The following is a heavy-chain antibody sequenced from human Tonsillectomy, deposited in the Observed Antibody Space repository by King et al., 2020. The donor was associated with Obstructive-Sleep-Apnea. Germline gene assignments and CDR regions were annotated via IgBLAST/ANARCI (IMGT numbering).Heavy chain of an antibody. Sequence: QLQESGPGLVKPSETLSLTCTVSGYSISSGYYWGWIRQPPGKGLEWIGSIYHSGSTYYNPSLKSRVTISVDTSKNQFSLKLSSVTAADTAVYYCARDPIGYCSSTSCYSGRRGFDPWGQGTLVTVSS. CDR2: IYHSGST. J-gene: IGHJ5*02. D-gene: IGHD2-2*02. CDR1: GYSISSGYY. V-gene: IGHV4-38-2*02. CDR3: ARDPIGYCSSTSCYSGRRGFDP.